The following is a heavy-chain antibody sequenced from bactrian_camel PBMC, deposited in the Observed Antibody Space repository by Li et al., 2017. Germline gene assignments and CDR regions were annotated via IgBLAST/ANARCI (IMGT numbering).Heavy chain of an antibody. Sequence: HVQLVESGGGSVQAGGSLRLSCAASVFTSTSSEFTFSSAWMYWVRQAPGKGLEWASSINSDSFTTRYADSVKGRFTISQDTDKKTLYLQMNSLKPEDTAMYYCAADPSHWVVMPTYTCAWDYWGQGTQVTVS. V-gene: IGHV3S1*01. CDR2: INSDSFTT. J-gene: IGHJ4*01. D-gene: IGHD2*01. CDR3: AADPSHWVVMPTYTCAWDY. CDR1: EFTFSSAW.